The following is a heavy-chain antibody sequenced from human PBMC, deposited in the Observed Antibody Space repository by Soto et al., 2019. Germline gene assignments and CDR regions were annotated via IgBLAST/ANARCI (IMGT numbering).Heavy chain of an antibody. D-gene: IGHD2-8*01. J-gene: IGHJ4*02. V-gene: IGHV1-69*13. CDR2: IIPIFGTA. CDR1: GGTFSSYA. Sequence: GASVKVSCKASGGTFSSYAISWVRQAPGQGLEWMGGIIPIFGTANYAQKFQGRATITADESTSTAYMELSSLRSEDTAVYYCARDECTNGVCYSFYWGQGTLVTVSS. CDR3: ARDECTNGVCYSFY.